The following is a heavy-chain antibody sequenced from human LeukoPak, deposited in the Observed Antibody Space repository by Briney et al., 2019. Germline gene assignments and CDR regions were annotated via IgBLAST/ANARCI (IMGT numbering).Heavy chain of an antibody. CDR2: IYYSGST. J-gene: IGHJ4*02. V-gene: IGHV4-59*01. D-gene: IGHD2-8*02. Sequence: SETLSLTCTVSGGSISSYYWSWIRQPPGKGLEWIGYIYYSGSTNYNPSLKSRVTISVDTSKDQFSLKLSSVTAADTAVYYCARDRADSDTVFDYWGQGTLVTVSS. CDR3: ARDRADSDTVFDY. CDR1: GGSISSYY.